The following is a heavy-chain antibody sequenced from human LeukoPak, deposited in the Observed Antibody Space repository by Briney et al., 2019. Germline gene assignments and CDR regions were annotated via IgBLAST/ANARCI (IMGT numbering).Heavy chain of an antibody. Sequence: GGSLRLSCAASGFTFTNSWMAWVRQAPGKGLEWVANIKQDGSTKHYADSLKGRFTISRDNPKNSLYLQMNSLRSDDTAVYYCARDTDGSLDYWGQGILVTVAS. D-gene: IGHD1-26*01. CDR2: IKQDGSTK. CDR3: ARDTDGSLDY. CDR1: GFTFTNSW. V-gene: IGHV3-7*01. J-gene: IGHJ4*02.